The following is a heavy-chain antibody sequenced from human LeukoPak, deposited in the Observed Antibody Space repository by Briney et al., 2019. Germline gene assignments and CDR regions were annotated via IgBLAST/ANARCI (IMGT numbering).Heavy chain of an antibody. CDR1: GGSISSYY. V-gene: IGHV4-59*01. D-gene: IGHD3-22*01. CDR2: IYYSGST. J-gene: IGHJ4*02. CDR3: ARSSGNYDSSGYYKYYFDY. Sequence: PSETLSLTCTVSGGSISSYYWSWIRQPPGKGLEWIGYIYYSGSTNYNPSLRSRVTISVDTSKNQFSLKLSSVTAADTAVYYCARSSGNYDSSGYYKYYFDYWGQGTLVTVSS.